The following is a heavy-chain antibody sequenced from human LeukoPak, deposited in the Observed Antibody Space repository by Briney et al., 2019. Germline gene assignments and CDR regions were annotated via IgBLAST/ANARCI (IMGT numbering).Heavy chain of an antibody. D-gene: IGHD2-2*01. J-gene: IGHJ6*02. CDR3: ASTVNCSRTSCYVAYYYGLDV. Sequence: SETLSLTCTVSGGSISNSIYYWGWIRPPPGKGLEWIGSIDYSGSTYYNPSLKSRVTISVDTSKNQFSLKLSSVTAADTAVYYCASTVNCSRTSCYVAYYYGLDVWGQGTTVTVSS. V-gene: IGHV4-39*01. CDR2: IDYSGST. CDR1: GGSISNSIYY.